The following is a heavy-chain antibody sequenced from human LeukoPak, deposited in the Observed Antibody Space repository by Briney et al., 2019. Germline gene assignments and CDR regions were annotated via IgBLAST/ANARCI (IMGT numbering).Heavy chain of an antibody. V-gene: IGHV3-30*02. CDR2: IRDDGSTR. CDR3: AKVPHSWGLFDS. Sequence: GGSLRLSCAASGFTFSSYWMSWVRQAPGKGLEWVAFIRDDGSTRYYADSVKGRFTVSRDNSKNMLYLQMDSLRTEDTAVYYCAKVPHSWGLFDSWGQGTLVTVSS. D-gene: IGHD3-16*01. CDR1: GFTFSSYW. J-gene: IGHJ4*02.